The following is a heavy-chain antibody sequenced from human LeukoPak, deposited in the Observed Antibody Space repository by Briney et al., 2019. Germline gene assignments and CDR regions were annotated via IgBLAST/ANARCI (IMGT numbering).Heavy chain of an antibody. V-gene: IGHV3-43D*03. D-gene: IGHD3-10*01. CDR3: AKDSGSGSYYPTNWFDP. Sequence: GGSLRLSCAASGFTFDDYAMHWVRQAPGKGLEWVSLISWDGDNTYYADSVKGRFTISRDNSKNSLYLQMNSLRAEDTALYYCAKDSGSGSYYPTNWFDPWGQGTLVTVSS. CDR1: GFTFDDYA. CDR2: ISWDGDNT. J-gene: IGHJ5*02.